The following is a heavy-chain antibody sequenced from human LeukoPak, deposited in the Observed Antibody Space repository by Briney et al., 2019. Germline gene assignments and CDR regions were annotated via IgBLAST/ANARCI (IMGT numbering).Heavy chain of an antibody. D-gene: IGHD2-15*01. Sequence: GGSLRLSCAASGFTFSSYSMNWVRQAPGKGPEWVSSISSGSSYIYYADSVKGRFTISRENAKNSLYLQMNSLRAEDTAVYYCARYCSGGSCYGDDYWGQGTLVTVSS. J-gene: IGHJ4*02. CDR3: ARYCSGGSCYGDDY. CDR2: ISSGSSYI. V-gene: IGHV3-21*01. CDR1: GFTFSSYS.